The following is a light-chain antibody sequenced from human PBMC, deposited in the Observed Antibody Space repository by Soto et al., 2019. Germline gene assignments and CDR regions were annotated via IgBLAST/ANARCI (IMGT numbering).Light chain of an antibody. CDR3: QQYGSSPYT. J-gene: IGKJ2*01. CDR1: QSVSSNY. CDR2: GAS. V-gene: IGKV3-20*01. Sequence: EIVLTQSPGTLSLSPGERSTLSCRASQSVSSNYLAWYQQKPGQAPRLLNYGASRRASGIPERFSGRGSGTGFILTISRQEPEDFAVYYCQQYGSSPYTFGQGTKVEIK.